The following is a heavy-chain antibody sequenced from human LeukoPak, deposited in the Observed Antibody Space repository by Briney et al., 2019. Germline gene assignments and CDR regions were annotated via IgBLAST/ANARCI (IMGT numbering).Heavy chain of an antibody. CDR2: IYSGGST. J-gene: IGHJ4*02. Sequence: GGSLRLSCAASGFTVSNNYMSWVRQAPGKGLEWVALIYSGGSTYYADFVKGIVTISRDNSKNTLYLQMSSLRAEDTAVYYCASDGYSYGYWGQGTLVTVSS. CDR3: ASDGYSYGY. V-gene: IGHV3-66*01. CDR1: GFTVSNNY. D-gene: IGHD5-18*01.